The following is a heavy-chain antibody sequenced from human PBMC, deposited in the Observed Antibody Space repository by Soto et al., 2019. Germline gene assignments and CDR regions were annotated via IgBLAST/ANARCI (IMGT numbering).Heavy chain of an antibody. V-gene: IGHV1-46*01. J-gene: IGHJ4*02. CDR3: ARTIEICSSTSCYDAGFDY. D-gene: IGHD2-2*01. CDR2: INPSGGST. Sequence: ASVKVSCKASGYTFTSYYMHWVRQAPGQGLERMGIINPSGGSTSYAQKFQGRVTMTRDTSTSTVYMELSSLRSEDTAVYYCARTIEICSSTSCYDAGFDYWGQGTLVTVSS. CDR1: GYTFTSYY.